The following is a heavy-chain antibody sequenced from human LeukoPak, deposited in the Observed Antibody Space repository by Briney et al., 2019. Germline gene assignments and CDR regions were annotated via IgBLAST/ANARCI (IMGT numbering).Heavy chain of an antibody. J-gene: IGHJ5*02. CDR1: GGSISSYY. CDR3: ARDRGNYWFDP. D-gene: IGHD4-23*01. CDR2: IYYSGST. V-gene: IGHV4-59*01. Sequence: KSSETLSLTCTVSGGSISSYYWSWIRQPPGKGLEWIGYIYYSGSTNYNPSLKSRVTISVDTSKNQFSLKLSSVTAADTAVYYCARDRGNYWFDPWGQGTLVTVSS.